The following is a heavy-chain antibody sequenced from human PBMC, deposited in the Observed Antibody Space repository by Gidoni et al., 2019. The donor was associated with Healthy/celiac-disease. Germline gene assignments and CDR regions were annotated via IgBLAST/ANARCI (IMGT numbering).Heavy chain of an antibody. CDR3: AKDARPYSSGWYYSY. Sequence: EVQLLESGGGLVQPGGSLRLSFAASEFTFSSDAMSWVRQAPGKGLEWVSAMSGSGGSTYYADSVKGRFTISRDNSKNTLYLQMNSLRAEDTAVYYCAKDARPYSSGWYYSYWGQGTLVTVSS. D-gene: IGHD6-19*01. CDR1: EFTFSSDA. CDR2: MSGSGGST. J-gene: IGHJ4*02. V-gene: IGHV3-23*01.